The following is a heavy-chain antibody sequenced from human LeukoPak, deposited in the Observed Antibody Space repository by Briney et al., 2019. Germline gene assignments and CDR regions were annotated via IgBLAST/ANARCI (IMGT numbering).Heavy chain of an antibody. V-gene: IGHV3-74*01. CDR2: INSDGSWT. D-gene: IGHD2-2*01. CDR1: GNYW. Sequence: GGSLRLSCAASGNYWMHWVRQAPGKGLVWVSHINSDGSWTSYADSVKGRFTISKDNAKNTVYLQMNNLRAEDTALYYCAKDISVGIVAEPVAMVSPLDVWGQGTMVTVSS. CDR3: AKDISVGIVAEPVAMVSPLDV. J-gene: IGHJ3*01.